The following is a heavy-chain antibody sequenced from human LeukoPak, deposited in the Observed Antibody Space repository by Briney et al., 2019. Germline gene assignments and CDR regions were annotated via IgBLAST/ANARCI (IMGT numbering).Heavy chain of an antibody. CDR1: GGSISSYY. CDR2: IYYSGST. V-gene: IGHV4-59*08. J-gene: IGHJ4*02. CDR3: AGGSSYFLFDY. D-gene: IGHD3-10*01. Sequence: SETLSLTCTVSGGSISSYYWSWIRQPPGKGLEWIGYIYYSGSTNYNPSLKSRVTISVDTSKNQFSLKLSSVTAADTAVYYCAGGSSYFLFDYWGQGTLVTVSS.